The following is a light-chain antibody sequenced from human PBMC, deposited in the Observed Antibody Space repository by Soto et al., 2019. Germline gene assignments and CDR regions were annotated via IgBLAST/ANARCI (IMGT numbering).Light chain of an antibody. V-gene: IGKV1-39*01. Sequence: DLRMTQSPSSLSASVGDRVTVTCRASQSISNYLNWYRQKPGKAPSLLIYSTSSLRSGVPARFSGSGSGTDFTLTISSLQPADFADYYCQQSYSTPWTFGQGTKVEIK. CDR1: QSISNY. CDR2: STS. J-gene: IGKJ1*01. CDR3: QQSYSTPWT.